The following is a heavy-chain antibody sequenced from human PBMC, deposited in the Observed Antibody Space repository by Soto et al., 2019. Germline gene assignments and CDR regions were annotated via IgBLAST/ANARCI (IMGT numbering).Heavy chain of an antibody. CDR2: ISYDGSNK. D-gene: IGHD4-4*01. CDR3: ARGTYSNVFN. V-gene: IGHV3-30-3*01. J-gene: IGHJ4*02. Sequence: GGSLRLSCAASGFTFSSYAMHWVRQAPGKGLEWVAVISYDGSNKYYADSVKGRFTISRDNSKNTLYLQMNSLRAEDTAVYYCARGTYSNVFNWGQGTLVTVSS. CDR1: GFTFSSYA.